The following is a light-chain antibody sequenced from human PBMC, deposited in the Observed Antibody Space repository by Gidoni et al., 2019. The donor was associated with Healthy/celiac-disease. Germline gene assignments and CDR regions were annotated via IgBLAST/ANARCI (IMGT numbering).Light chain of an antibody. V-gene: IGKV1-5*03. Sequence: DIQMTQSPSTLSASVGDRVTITCRDSQSISSWLAWYQQKPGKAPKLLIYKASSLESGVPSRFSGSGSGTEFTLTISSLQPDDFATYYCQQYNSYSPSTFGQGTKLEIK. CDR1: QSISSW. CDR2: KAS. J-gene: IGKJ2*01. CDR3: QQYNSYSPST.